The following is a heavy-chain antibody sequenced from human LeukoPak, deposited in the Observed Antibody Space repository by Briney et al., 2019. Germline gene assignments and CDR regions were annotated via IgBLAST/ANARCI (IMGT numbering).Heavy chain of an antibody. CDR3: ARGGYYDSRNFDY. J-gene: IGHJ4*02. V-gene: IGHV3-48*04. CDR2: ISSSSSII. CDR1: GFTFRSYS. D-gene: IGHD3-22*01. Sequence: GGSLRLSCAASGFTFRSYSMNWVRQAPGKGLEWVSYISSSSSIIYYADSVKGRFTISRDNAKNSLYLQMNSLRAEDTAVYYCARGGYYDSRNFDYWGQGTLVTVSS.